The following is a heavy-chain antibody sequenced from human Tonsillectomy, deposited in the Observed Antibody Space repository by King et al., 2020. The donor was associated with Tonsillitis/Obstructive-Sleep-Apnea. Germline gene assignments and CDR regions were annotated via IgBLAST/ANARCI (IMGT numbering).Heavy chain of an antibody. D-gene: IGHD7-27*01. CDR3: GTNWGPEMGI. J-gene: IGHJ3*02. Sequence: VQLVESGGGLVKPGGSLRLSCAASGFTFSNAWMSWVRQAPGKGLEWVGHIKNKIDGGTTEYAAPVKGRFTISRDDSKNTLYLQMNSLKTEDTAVYYCGTNWGPEMGIWGQGTMVTVSS. CDR1: GFTFSNAW. V-gene: IGHV3-15*01. CDR2: IKNKIDGGTT.